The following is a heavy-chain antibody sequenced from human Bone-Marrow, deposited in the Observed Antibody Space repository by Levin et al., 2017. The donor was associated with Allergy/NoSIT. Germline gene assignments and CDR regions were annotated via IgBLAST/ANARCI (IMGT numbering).Heavy chain of an antibody. D-gene: IGHD4-23*01. J-gene: IGHJ6*02. Sequence: ASVKVSCKSSGDSFSTYTVTWVRQAPGQGLEWMGDLVPIFGTPSYAQKFQGRVTITADASTATAYMELTSLRSDDTAVYYCARDSFDYGGGGGTHAFDVWGQGTTVTVSS. CDR2: LVPIFGTP. V-gene: IGHV1-69*13. CDR1: GDSFSTYT. CDR3: ARDSFDYGGGGGTHAFDV.